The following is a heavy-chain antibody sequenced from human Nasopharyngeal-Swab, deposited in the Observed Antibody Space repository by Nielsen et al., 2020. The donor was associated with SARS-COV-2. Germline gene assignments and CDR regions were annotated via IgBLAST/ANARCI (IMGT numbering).Heavy chain of an antibody. D-gene: IGHD3-10*01. CDR1: GFTVSSNY. J-gene: IGHJ5*02. V-gene: IGHV3-53*01. Sequence: GGSLRLSCAASGFTVSSNYMSWVRQAPGKGLECLSVINSGGSTFYADSVKGRFTISRDNSKNTLYLQMNSLRAEDTAVYYCARALLLWFGEFKPTNWFDPWGQGTLVTVSS. CDR2: INSGGST. CDR3: ARALLLWFGEFKPTNWFDP.